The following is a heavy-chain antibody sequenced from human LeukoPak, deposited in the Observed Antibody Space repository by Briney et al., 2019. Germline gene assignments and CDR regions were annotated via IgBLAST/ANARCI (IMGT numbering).Heavy chain of an antibody. CDR1: AFTFSGFG. J-gene: IGHJ4*02. Sequence: GGSLRLSCAASAFTFSGFGMHRVRQTPGKGLEWVAVVWSDGRTKYYADSVEGRFTISRDNSKNTLYLEMNSLRAEDTAVYYCTRDSSSREFGQWGQGTLVTVSS. D-gene: IGHD6-6*01. V-gene: IGHV3-33*01. CDR3: TRDSSSREFGQ. CDR2: VWSDGRTK.